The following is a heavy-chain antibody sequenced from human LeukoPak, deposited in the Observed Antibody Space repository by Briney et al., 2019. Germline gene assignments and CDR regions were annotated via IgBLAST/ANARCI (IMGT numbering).Heavy chain of an antibody. J-gene: IGHJ4*02. CDR2: INAGNGNT. D-gene: IGHD3-22*01. V-gene: IGHV1-3*01. Sequence: ASVKVSCKASGYTFTSYAKHWVRQDPGQRLEWMGWINAGNGNTKYSQKFQGRVTMTRNTSISTAYMELSSLRSEDTAVYYCARGAYDSSGYYLQPPSDYWGQGTLVTVSS. CDR3: ARGAYDSSGYYLQPPSDY. CDR1: GYTFTSYA.